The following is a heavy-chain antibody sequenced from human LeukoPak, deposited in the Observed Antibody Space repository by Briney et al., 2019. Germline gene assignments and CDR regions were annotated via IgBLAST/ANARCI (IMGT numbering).Heavy chain of an antibody. D-gene: IGHD7-27*01. J-gene: IGHJ5*02. Sequence: SETLSLTCTVSGGSISSYYWSWIRQPPGKGLEWIGYIYYSGSTNYKPSLKRLVTISVDTSKNQFSLKLSSVTAADTAVYYCARVPTNWGLGDWFDPWGQGTLVTVSS. CDR1: GGSISSYY. CDR2: IYYSGST. V-gene: IGHV4-59*01. CDR3: ARVPTNWGLGDWFDP.